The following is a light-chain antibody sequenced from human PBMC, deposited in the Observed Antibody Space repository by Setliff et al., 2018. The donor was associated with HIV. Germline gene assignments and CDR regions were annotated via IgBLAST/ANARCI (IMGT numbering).Light chain of an antibody. V-gene: IGLV3-1*01. CDR1: KLGDKY. CDR3: QAWDSSTLYV. J-gene: IGLJ1*01. Sequence: SYGLTQPPSVSVSPGQTASITCSGDKLGDKYACWYQQKPGQSPVLVIYQERERRSGIPERFSGSNSGNTATLTISGTQAMDEADYYCQAWDSSTLYVFGTGTKVTVL. CDR2: QER.